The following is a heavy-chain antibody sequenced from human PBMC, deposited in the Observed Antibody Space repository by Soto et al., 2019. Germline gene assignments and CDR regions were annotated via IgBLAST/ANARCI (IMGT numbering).Heavy chain of an antibody. J-gene: IGHJ4*02. V-gene: IGHV5-51*01. Sequence: PGESLKISCKASGYSFTNYWTGWVRQMPGKGLEWMGTIYPGDSDTRYSPSFQGQVTFSVDKSINTAYLHWTSLKASDTAIYYCAIQHPLDSSAWYNWGQGTLVTVS. CDR1: GYSFTNYW. CDR3: AIQHPLDSSAWYN. CDR2: IYPGDSDT. D-gene: IGHD6-19*01.